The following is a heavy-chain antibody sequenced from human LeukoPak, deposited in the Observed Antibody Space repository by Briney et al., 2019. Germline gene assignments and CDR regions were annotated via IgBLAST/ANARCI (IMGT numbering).Heavy chain of an antibody. Sequence: GGSLKLSCAASGFTFSNYAMSWVRQAPGKGLEWVSAISGSGGSTYYADSVKGRFTISRDNSKNTLYLQMNSLRAEDTAVYYCALNGREVPSGAFDIWGQGTMVTVSS. CDR2: ISGSGGST. V-gene: IGHV3-23*01. CDR3: ALNGREVPSGAFDI. J-gene: IGHJ3*02. CDR1: GFTFSNYA. D-gene: IGHD3-16*02.